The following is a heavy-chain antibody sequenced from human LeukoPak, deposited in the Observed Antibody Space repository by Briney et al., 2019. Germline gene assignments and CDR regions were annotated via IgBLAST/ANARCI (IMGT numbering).Heavy chain of an antibody. V-gene: IGHV4-30-4*01. J-gene: IGHJ6*02. Sequence: PSQTLSLTGTVSGGSISSGDYYWSWIRQPPGKGLEWIGYIYYSGSTYYNPSLKSRVTISVDTSKNQFSLKLSSVTAADTAVYYCARDWSKESITMVRGAKGMDVWGQGTTVTVSS. CDR1: GGSISSGDYY. CDR2: IYYSGST. D-gene: IGHD3-10*01. CDR3: ARDWSKESITMVRGAKGMDV.